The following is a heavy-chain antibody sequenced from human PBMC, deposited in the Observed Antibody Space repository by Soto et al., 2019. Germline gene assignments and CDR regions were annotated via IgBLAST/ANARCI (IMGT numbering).Heavy chain of an antibody. CDR2: INPSGGST. CDR1: DTPSPAT. J-gene: IGHJ3*02. V-gene: IGHV1-46*03. Sequence: GASGRSPARHLDTPSPATICTGCDRPLDKGLSGMGIINPSGGSTSYAQKFQGRVTMTRDTSTSTVYMELSSLRSEDTAVYYCARDQTDYDILTGSDAFDIWGQGTMVTVSS. CDR3: ARDQTDYDILTGSDAFDI. D-gene: IGHD3-9*01.